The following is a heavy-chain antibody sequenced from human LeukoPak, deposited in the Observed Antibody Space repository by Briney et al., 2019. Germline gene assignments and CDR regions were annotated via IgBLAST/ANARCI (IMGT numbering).Heavy chain of an antibody. D-gene: IGHD3-3*01. J-gene: IGHJ4*02. CDR2: IYYSGST. Sequence: SETLSLTCTVSGGSISSSSYYWGWIRQPPGKGLEWIGSIYYSGSTYYNPSLKSRVTISVDTSKNQFSLKLSSVTAADTAVYYCARVPYDFWSGYYTDQTPYYFDYWGQGTLVTVSS. CDR1: GGSISSSSYY. V-gene: IGHV4-39*07. CDR3: ARVPYDFWSGYYTDQTPYYFDY.